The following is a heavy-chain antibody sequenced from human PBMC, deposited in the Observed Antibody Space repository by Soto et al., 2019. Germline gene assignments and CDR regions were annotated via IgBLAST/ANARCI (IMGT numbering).Heavy chain of an antibody. CDR3: ARDYMVRGVMRWFDP. V-gene: IGHV4-4*02. Sequence: QVQLQESGPGLVKPSGPLSLTCAVSGGSISSSNWWSWVRQPPGKGLEWIGEIYHSGSTNYNPSLTSRVTISVDKSKNQFSLKLSSVTAADTAVYYCARDYMVRGVMRWFDPWGQGTLVTVSS. CDR1: GGSISSSNW. J-gene: IGHJ5*02. CDR2: IYHSGST. D-gene: IGHD3-10*01.